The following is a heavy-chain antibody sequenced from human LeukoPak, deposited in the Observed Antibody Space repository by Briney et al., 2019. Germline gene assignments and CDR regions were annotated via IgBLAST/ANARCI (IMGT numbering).Heavy chain of an antibody. CDR1: GYSFTSYW. D-gene: IGHD6-19*01. J-gene: IGHJ3*02. Sequence: GESLKISCKGSGYSFTSYWIGWVRQMPGKGLEWMGIIYPGDSDTRYSPSFQGQVTISADKSISTVYLQWSSLKASDTAMYYCASPSSGWGSAFDIWGQGTMVTVSS. V-gene: IGHV5-51*01. CDR2: IYPGDSDT. CDR3: ASPSSGWGSAFDI.